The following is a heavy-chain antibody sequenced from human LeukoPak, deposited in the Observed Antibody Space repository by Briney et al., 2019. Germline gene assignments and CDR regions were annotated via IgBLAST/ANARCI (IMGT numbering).Heavy chain of an antibody. J-gene: IGHJ3*02. D-gene: IGHD6-19*01. Sequence: GASVKVSCKVSGYTLTELSMHWVRQAPGKGLEWMGGFDPEDGETIYAQKFQGRVTMTEDTSTDTAYMELSSLRSEDTAVYYCATRAGRSNAFDIWGQGTMVTVSS. CDR2: FDPEDGET. CDR1: GYTLTELS. CDR3: ATRAGRSNAFDI. V-gene: IGHV1-24*01.